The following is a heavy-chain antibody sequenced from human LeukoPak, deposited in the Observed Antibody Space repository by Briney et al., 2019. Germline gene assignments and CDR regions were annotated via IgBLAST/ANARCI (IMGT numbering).Heavy chain of an antibody. V-gene: IGHV3-21*01. J-gene: IGHJ5*02. CDR3: AREQLWGNNWFDP. CDR2: ISSSSSYI. CDR1: GFTFSSYS. D-gene: IGHD5-18*01. Sequence: PGGSLRLSCAASGFTFSSYSMNWVRQAPGKGLEWVSSISSSSSYIYYADSVKGRFTISRDNAKNSLYLQMNSLRAEDTAVYYCAREQLWGNNWFDPWGQGTLVTVSS.